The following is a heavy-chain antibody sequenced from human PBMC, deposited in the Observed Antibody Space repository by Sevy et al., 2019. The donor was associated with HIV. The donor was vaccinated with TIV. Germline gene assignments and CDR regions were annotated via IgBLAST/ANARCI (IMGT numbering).Heavy chain of an antibody. CDR3: ARDNATVSRRGLRYYYYGTDV. V-gene: IGHV3-7*01. CDR2: INEDETEK. J-gene: IGHJ6*02. Sequence: GGSLRLSCAASGFTFSTYWMSWFRQAPGKGLEWVANINEDETEKFYVDSVKGRFTMSRDNAKNSLYLQMNSLRAEDAAVYYCARDNATVSRRGLRYYYYGTDVWGQGTTVTVSS. D-gene: IGHD2-2*01. CDR1: GFTFSTYW.